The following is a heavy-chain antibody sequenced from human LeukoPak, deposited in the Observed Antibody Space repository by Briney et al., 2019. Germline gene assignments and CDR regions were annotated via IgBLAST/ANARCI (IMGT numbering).Heavy chain of an antibody. CDR3: ARRSPIAAEDY. Sequence: SETLSLTCTVTGDSISLQYWNWIRQPPGKGLEWLGYISSSGNTNYHPSVNSRVTISRDTSKNQLSLRQKSLTAADTAVYYCARRSPIAAEDYWGQGILVTVSS. CDR2: ISSSGNT. J-gene: IGHJ4*02. CDR1: GDSISLQY. D-gene: IGHD6-6*01. V-gene: IGHV4-4*09.